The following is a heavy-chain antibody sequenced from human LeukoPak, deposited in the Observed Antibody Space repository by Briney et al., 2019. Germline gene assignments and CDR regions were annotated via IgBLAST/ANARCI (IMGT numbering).Heavy chain of an antibody. CDR3: ARGGYSYGYMGYSDY. D-gene: IGHD5-18*01. J-gene: IGHJ4*02. V-gene: IGHV1-18*01. CDR1: GYTFNIYG. Sequence: ASVKVSCKASGYTFNIYGISWVRQAPGQRLEWMGWISGYNGNTNFAQKLQGRVTMTTDTSTSTAYLYLRSLRSDDTAVYYCARGGYSYGYMGYSDYWGQGTLVTVSS. CDR2: ISGYNGNT.